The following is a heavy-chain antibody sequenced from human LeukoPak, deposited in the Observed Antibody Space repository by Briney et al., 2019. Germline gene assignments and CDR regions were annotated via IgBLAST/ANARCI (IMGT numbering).Heavy chain of an antibody. J-gene: IGHJ5*02. CDR3: ARGRITMVRGVETHNWFDP. CDR2: INPNSGGT. V-gene: IGHV1-2*02. D-gene: IGHD3-10*01. CDR1: GYTFTGYY. Sequence: ASVKVSCKASGYTFTGYYMHWVRQAPGQGLEWMGWINPNSGGTNYAQKFQGRVTMTRDTSISTACMELSRLRSDDTAVYYCARGRITMVRGVETHNWFDPWGQGTLVTVSS.